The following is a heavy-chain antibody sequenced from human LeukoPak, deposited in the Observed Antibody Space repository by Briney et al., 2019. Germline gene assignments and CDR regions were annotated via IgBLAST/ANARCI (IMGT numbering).Heavy chain of an antibody. J-gene: IGHJ4*02. CDR1: GFTFSSYW. V-gene: IGHV3-7*01. CDR3: VPTIGSGGISEADY. CDR2: VKEDGSEK. Sequence: GGSLRLSCAASGFTFSSYWMSWVRQAPGKGLEWVANVKEDGSEKYYVDSVKGRFTISRDNAKNSLYLQMNSLRAEDTAVYYCVPTIGSGGISEADYWGQGTLVTVSS. D-gene: IGHD2-15*01.